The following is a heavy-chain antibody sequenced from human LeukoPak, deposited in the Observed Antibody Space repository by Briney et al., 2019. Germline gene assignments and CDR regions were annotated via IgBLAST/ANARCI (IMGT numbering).Heavy chain of an antibody. Sequence: PGGSLRLSCATSGFPFSHYGMHWVRQAPGRGLDWVAHIRYDESDKYYADSVKGRFTISRDISKNTVYLQMNSLRVEDTAVYYCAKDFNWAFDYWGQGTLVTVSS. CDR2: IRYDESDK. J-gene: IGHJ4*02. D-gene: IGHD1-1*01. CDR3: AKDFNWAFDY. CDR1: GFPFSHYG. V-gene: IGHV3-30*02.